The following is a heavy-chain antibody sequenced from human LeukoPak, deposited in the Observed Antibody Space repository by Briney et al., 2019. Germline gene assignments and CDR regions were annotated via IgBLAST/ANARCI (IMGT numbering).Heavy chain of an antibody. V-gene: IGHV3-23*01. D-gene: IGHD2/OR15-2a*01. CDR3: AKVPLYLLGDY. CDR1: GFTFSSYD. J-gene: IGHJ4*02. Sequence: GGSLRLSCAASGFTFSSYDMSWVRQAPGKGLEWVSAISASGGRTYYADSVKGRFTISRDNSKNTMYQQMNSLRAEDTAVYYCAKVPLYLLGDYWGQGTLVTVSS. CDR2: ISASGGRT.